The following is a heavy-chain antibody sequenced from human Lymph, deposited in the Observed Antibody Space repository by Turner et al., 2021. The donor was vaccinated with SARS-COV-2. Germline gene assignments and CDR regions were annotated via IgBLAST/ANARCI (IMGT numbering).Heavy chain of an antibody. CDR3: ATVLCTGSSGYYYGMDV. J-gene: IGHJ6*02. D-gene: IGHD2-15*01. CDR1: GYTLTALS. CDR2: FDPEDGEI. Sequence: QVQLVQSGAEVQETGASVKVSCKVSGYTLTALSMHWVRQAPGKGLEWMGGFDPEDGEIIYAQKFQGRVTMTEDTSTDTAYMELSSLRSEDTAVYYCATVLCTGSSGYYYGMDVWGQGTTVTVSS. V-gene: IGHV1-24*01.